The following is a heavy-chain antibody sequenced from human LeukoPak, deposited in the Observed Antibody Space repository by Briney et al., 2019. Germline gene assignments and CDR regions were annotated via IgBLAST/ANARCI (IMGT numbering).Heavy chain of an antibody. CDR3: AKDFDGHYFDSSGYYQYQPDY. CDR2: MTTSGNSA. D-gene: IGHD3-22*01. J-gene: IGHJ4*02. CDR1: GFTFSNYG. Sequence: PGGSLRLSCAASGFTFSNYGMSWVRQAPGKGLEWVSGMTTSGNSAYYADSVKGRFTISRDNSKNTLHLQMNSLRAEDTAVYYCAKDFDGHYFDSSGYYQYQPDYWGQGTLVTVSS. V-gene: IGHV3-23*01.